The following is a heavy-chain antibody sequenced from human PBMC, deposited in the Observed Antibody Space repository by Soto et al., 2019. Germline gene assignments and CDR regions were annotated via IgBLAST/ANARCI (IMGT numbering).Heavy chain of an antibody. J-gene: IGHJ4*02. Sequence: GGSLRLCCAASGFTFSSYWMSWVRQAPGKGLQWVANINRDGNEKYYVDSLKGRFTISRDNAENSLYLQMNTLRAEDTAVYYCARAPDGSGSYYYFDGWGQGTLVTVSS. CDR3: ARAPDGSGSYYYFDG. CDR1: GFTFSSYW. V-gene: IGHV3-7*03. D-gene: IGHD3-22*01. CDR2: INRDGNEK.